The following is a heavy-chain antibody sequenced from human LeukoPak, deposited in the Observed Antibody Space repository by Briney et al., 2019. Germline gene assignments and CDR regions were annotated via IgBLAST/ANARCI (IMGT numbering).Heavy chain of an antibody. Sequence: GGSLRLSCAASGFTFSSYGMSWVRQAPGKGLEWVSAISGSGGSTYYADSVKGRFTISRDNSKNTLYLQMNSLRAEDTAVYYCARVGATWFGFRAFDIWGQGTMVTVSS. D-gene: IGHD1-26*01. CDR3: ARVGATWFGFRAFDI. CDR1: GFTFSSYG. J-gene: IGHJ3*02. V-gene: IGHV3-23*01. CDR2: ISGSGGST.